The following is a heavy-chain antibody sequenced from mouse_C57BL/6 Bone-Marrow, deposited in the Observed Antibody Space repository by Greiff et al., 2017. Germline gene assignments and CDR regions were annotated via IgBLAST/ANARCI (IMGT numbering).Heavy chain of an antibody. Sequence: VQLQESGPELVKPGASVKISCKASGYAFSSSWMNWVKQRPGKGLEWIGRIYPGDGDTNYNGKFKGKATLTADKSSSTAYMQLSSLTSEDSAVYNCARSGYCGSSRWYVDVWGTGTTVTVAS. CDR1: GYAFSSSW. J-gene: IGHJ1*03. V-gene: IGHV1-82*01. CDR2: IYPGDGDT. CDR3: ARSGYCGSSRWYVDV. D-gene: IGHD1-1*01.